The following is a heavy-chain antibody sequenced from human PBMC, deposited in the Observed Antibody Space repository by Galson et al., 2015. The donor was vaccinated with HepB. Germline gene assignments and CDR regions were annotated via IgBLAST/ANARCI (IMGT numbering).Heavy chain of an antibody. J-gene: IGHJ4*02. CDR3: TTPLYYDSSGYYYF. V-gene: IGHV3-15*01. Sequence: SLRLSCAASGFTFSNAWMSWVRQAPGKGLEWVGRIKSKTDGGTTDYAAPVKGRFTISRDDSKNTLYLQMNSLKTEDTAVYYCTTPLYYDSSGYYYFWGQGTLVTVSS. D-gene: IGHD3-22*01. CDR2: IKSKTDGGTT. CDR1: GFTFSNAW.